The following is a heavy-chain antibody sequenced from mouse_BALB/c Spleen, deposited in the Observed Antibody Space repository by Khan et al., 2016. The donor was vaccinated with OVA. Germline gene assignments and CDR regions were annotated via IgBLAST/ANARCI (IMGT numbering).Heavy chain of an antibody. CDR1: GFTFSTYA. Sequence: EVELVESGGDLVKPGGSLKLSCAASGFTFSTYAMSWVRQTPDKRLEWVATINTGGDYIYYPDSVKGRFTISRDNAKNTLYLQMSRLRSEDTAMYYCARHNYCPFAYWGQGTLVTVSA. CDR2: INTGGDYI. J-gene: IGHJ3*01. V-gene: IGHV5-6*01. CDR3: ARHNYCPFAY. D-gene: IGHD2-1*01.